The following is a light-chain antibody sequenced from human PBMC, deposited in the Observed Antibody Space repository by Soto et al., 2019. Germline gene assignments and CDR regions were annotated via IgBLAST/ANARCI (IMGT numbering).Light chain of an antibody. Sequence: EIVMTQSPATLSASPGERVTLSCRASQNVNSYLAWYQQKPVQSPRLVMYGASTRATAIPARFSGSGSGTEFTLTISSLQSEDFAVYYCQQYNNWPRTFGQGTKVDIK. CDR3: QQYNNWPRT. V-gene: IGKV3-15*01. J-gene: IGKJ1*01. CDR1: QNVNSY. CDR2: GAS.